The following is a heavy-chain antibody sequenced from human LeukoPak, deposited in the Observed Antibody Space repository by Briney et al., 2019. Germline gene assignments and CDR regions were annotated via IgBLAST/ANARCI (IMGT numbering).Heavy chain of an antibody. D-gene: IGHD3-22*01. CDR2: ISGSGGST. CDR1: GFTFSSYA. CDR3: AKDVRYDSSGYWVY. J-gene: IGHJ4*02. Sequence: PGGSLRLSCAASGFTFSSYAMSWVRQAPGKGLEWVSAISGSGGSTYYADSVKGRFTISRDNSKNTLYLQMNSLRAEDTAVYYCAKDVRYDSSGYWVYWGQGTLVTVSS. V-gene: IGHV3-23*01.